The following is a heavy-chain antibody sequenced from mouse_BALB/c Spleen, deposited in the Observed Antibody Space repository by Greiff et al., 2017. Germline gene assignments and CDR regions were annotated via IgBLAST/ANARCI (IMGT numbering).Heavy chain of an antibody. CDR1: GDSITSGY. V-gene: IGHV3-8*02. CDR2: ISYSGST. Sequence: EVQLQQSGPSLVKPSQTLSLTCSVTGDSITSGYWNWIRKFPGNKLEYMGYISYSGSTYYNPSLKSRISITRDTSKNQYYLQLNSVTTEDTATYYGARYERDSSGSLDYWGQGTTLTVSS. J-gene: IGHJ2*01. D-gene: IGHD3-2*01. CDR3: ARYERDSSGSLDY.